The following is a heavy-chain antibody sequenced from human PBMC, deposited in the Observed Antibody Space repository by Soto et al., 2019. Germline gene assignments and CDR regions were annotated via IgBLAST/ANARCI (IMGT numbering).Heavy chain of an antibody. Sequence: SETLSLTCAVYGGSFSGDYWTWIRQPPGTGLEWIGEINHSGSTNYNPSLKSRVTISVDTSKNQFSLKLTSVTAADTAVYYCARMPHLGYCTSGRCDRDYWGQGTLVTVS. CDR3: ARMPHLGYCTSGRCDRDY. V-gene: IGHV4-34*01. D-gene: IGHD2-15*01. J-gene: IGHJ4*02. CDR1: GGSFSGDY. CDR2: INHSGST.